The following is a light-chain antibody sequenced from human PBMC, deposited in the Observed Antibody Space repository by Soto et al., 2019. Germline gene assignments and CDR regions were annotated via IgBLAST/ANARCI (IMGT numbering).Light chain of an antibody. V-gene: IGKV1-39*01. CDR2: GSS. J-gene: IGKJ1*01. Sequence: DIQMTQSPSSVSASVGDSVSFACQSSQTVKNNVNWYQHKRGKAPKLLISGSSNLQNGVPPRFSGSGTGTDFTLTINSLQPEDAATYYCQQTYRHPRTFGQGISVDIK. CDR1: QTVKNN. CDR3: QQTYRHPRT.